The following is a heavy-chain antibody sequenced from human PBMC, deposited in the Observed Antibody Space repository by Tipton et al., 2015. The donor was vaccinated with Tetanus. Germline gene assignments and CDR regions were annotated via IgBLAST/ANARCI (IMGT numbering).Heavy chain of an antibody. J-gene: IGHJ4*01. V-gene: IGHV4-34*09. CDR3: ATVGLVTASVKY. D-gene: IGHD2-21*02. CDR1: GGSLSRYY. CDR2: ISYTGTT. Sequence: LRLSCAVYGGSLSRYYWTWIRQPPGKGLEWIGYISYTGTTHYNPSLKSRVTISLNRSKNQFSLKLTSVTAADTAVYYCATVGLVTASVKYWGQGTLVTVSS.